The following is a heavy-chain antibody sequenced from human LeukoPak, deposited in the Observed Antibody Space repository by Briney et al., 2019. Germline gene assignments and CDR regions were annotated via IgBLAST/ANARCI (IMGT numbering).Heavy chain of an antibody. J-gene: IGHJ4*02. V-gene: IGHV4-59*01. CDR2: IHYSGST. CDR1: GSSISSYY. D-gene: IGHD6-19*01. CDR3: ARGIAVAGTDY. Sequence: SETLSLTCTVSGSSISSYYWSWLRQHPGQRLEWIGYIHYSGSTNYNPSLKSRVTISVDTSKNQFSLKLSSVTAADTAVYYCARGIAVAGTDYWGQGTLVTVSS.